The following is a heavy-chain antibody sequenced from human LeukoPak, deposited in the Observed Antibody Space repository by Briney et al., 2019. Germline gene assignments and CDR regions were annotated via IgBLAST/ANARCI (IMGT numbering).Heavy chain of an antibody. V-gene: IGHV1-69*13. CDR1: GGTFSIYA. D-gene: IGHD5-12*01. CDR2: IIPIFGTA. Sequence: SVKVSFKASGGTFSIYAISWVRQAPGQGLEWMGGIIPIFGTANYAQKFQGRVTITADESTSTAYMELSSLRSEDTAVYYCARVSSGYDHISYWGQGTLVTVSS. J-gene: IGHJ4*02. CDR3: ARVSSGYDHISY.